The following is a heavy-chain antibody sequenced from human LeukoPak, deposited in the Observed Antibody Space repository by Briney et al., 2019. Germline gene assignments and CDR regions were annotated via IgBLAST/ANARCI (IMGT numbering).Heavy chain of an antibody. J-gene: IGHJ4*02. CDR3: ARAPVTSCSGVLCYPFDY. CDR1: GFTFSNYW. V-gene: IGHV3-7*03. Sequence: GGSLRLSCATSGFTFSNYWMSWVRQAPGKGPEWVANIKQDGSEKYYVDSVKGRFTISRDNSKNTLYLQMNSLRAEDAAVYYCARAPVTSCSGVLCYPFDYWGQGTLVTVSS. CDR2: IKQDGSEK. D-gene: IGHD2-15*01.